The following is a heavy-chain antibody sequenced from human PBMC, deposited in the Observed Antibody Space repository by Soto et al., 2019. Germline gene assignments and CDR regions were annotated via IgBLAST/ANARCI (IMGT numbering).Heavy chain of an antibody. V-gene: IGHV3-48*02. J-gene: IGHJ4*02. Sequence: LRLSCVASGFTFSSYSVNWVRQAPGKGLEWVSYISSGSKTIYYADSVKGRFTVSRDNAKNSQFLQMNSLRDDDTAVYYCAREDILGTRSFDYWGRGALVTVSS. CDR3: AREDILGTRSFDY. CDR1: GFTFSSYS. CDR2: ISSGSKTI. D-gene: IGHD3-3*02.